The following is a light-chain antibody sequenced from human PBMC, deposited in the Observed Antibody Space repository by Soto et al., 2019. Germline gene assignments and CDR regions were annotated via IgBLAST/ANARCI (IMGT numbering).Light chain of an antibody. Sequence: QSALTQPASVSGPPGQSITIPCTGTSSDVGNYNLVSWYQQHPGKAPEVLIYEVSKRPSGVSDRFSGSKSGNTASLTIYGLQSEDEADYYCCSYAGSSTFYVFGGGTKLTVL. J-gene: IGLJ1*01. CDR2: EVS. CDR3: CSYAGSSTFYV. CDR1: SSDVGNYNL. V-gene: IGLV2-23*02.